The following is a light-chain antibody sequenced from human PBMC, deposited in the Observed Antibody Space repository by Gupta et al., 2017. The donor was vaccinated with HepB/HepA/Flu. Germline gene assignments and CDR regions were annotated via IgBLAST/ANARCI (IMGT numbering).Light chain of an antibody. J-gene: IGKJ5*01. CDR2: WEA. V-gene: IGKV4-1*01. Sequence: DIVMTQSPESLPVSLGERVAINCKSSQSLLYSPNNKDYFAWYQQKPGQPPKLRIYWEATRESGVPDRCSGSGSGTDFTLPISSLQDEDVAVYYCQQVITNPITFGRGTQLEIK. CDR1: QSLLYSPNNKDY. CDR3: QQVITNPIT.